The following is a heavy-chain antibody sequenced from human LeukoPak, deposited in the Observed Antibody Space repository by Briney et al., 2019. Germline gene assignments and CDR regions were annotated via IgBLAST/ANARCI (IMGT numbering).Heavy chain of an antibody. J-gene: IGHJ4*02. V-gene: IGHV1-18*01. Sequence: ASVKVTCKASGYTFTTYGINWVRQAPGQGLEWMGWISTYNDNTNYAQKFQGRVTLTTDTSTSTAYMELRSLTSDDTAVYFCARTAHGVVVPTAPLDYWGQGTLVTVSS. CDR3: ARTAHGVVVPTAPLDY. CDR2: ISTYNDNT. D-gene: IGHD2-2*01. CDR1: GYTFTTYG.